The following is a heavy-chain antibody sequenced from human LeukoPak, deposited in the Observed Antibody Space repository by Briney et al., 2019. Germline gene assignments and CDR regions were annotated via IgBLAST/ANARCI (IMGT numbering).Heavy chain of an antibody. CDR3: AREDYGSGSYYNYDAFDI. V-gene: IGHV1-2*02. CDR2: INPNSGGT. Sequence: ASVKVSCKASGYTFTGYYMHWVRRAPGQGLEWMGWINPNSGGTNYAQKFQGRVTMTRDTSISTAYMELSRLRSDDTAVYYCAREDYGSGSYYNYDAFDIWGQGTMVTVSS. CDR1: GYTFTGYY. D-gene: IGHD3-10*01. J-gene: IGHJ3*02.